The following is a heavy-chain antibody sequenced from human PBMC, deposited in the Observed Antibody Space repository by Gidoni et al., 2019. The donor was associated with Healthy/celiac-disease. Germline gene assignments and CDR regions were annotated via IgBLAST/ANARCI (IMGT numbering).Heavy chain of an antibody. V-gene: IGHV1-69*02. J-gene: IGHJ6*02. CDR2: IIPILGIA. D-gene: IGHD2-2*02. CDR1: GGTFSSYT. CDR3: ARAPCSSTSCYNGGYGMDV. Sequence: QVQLVQSGAEVKKPGSSVKVSCKASGGTFSSYTISWVRQAPGQGLEWMGRIIPILGIANYAQKFQGRVTITADKSTSTAYMELSSLRSEDTAVYYCARAPCSSTSCYNGGYGMDVWGQGTTVTVSS.